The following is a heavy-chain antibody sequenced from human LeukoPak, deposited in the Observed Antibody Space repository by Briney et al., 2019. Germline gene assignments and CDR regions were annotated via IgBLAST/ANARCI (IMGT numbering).Heavy chain of an antibody. Sequence: ASVKVSCKASGYTFTSYGISWVRQAPGQGLEWMGWINPNSGGTNYAQKFQGRVTMTRDTSISTAYMELSRLTSDDTAVYYCARGVGMAQLGPNWGQGTLVTVSS. J-gene: IGHJ4*02. V-gene: IGHV1-2*02. D-gene: IGHD3-3*01. CDR2: INPNSGGT. CDR1: GYTFTSYG. CDR3: ARGVGMAQLGPN.